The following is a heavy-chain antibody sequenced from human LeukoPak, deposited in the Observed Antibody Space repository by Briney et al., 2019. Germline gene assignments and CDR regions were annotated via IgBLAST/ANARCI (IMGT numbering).Heavy chain of an antibody. CDR1: GGSFSGYY. D-gene: IGHD3-3*01. CDR3: ARGRYDFWSGYYSNWFDP. V-gene: IGHV4-34*01. J-gene: IGHJ5*02. Sequence: SETLSLTCAVYGGSFSGYYWSWIRQPPGKGLEWIGEINHSGSTNYNPSLKSRVTISVDTSKNQFSLKLSSVTAADTAVYYCARGRYDFWSGYYSNWFDPWGQGTLVTVSS. CDR2: INHSGST.